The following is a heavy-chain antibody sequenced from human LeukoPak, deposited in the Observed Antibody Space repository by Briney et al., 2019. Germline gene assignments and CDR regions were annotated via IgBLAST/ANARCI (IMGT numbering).Heavy chain of an antibody. J-gene: IGHJ6*03. D-gene: IGHD7-27*01. CDR1: GGSISSYY. CDR3: ARVLGLYYYYYYMDV. V-gene: IGHV4-59*12. Sequence: SETLSLTCTVSGGSISSYYWSWIRQPPGKGLEWIGYIYYSGSTNYNPSLKSRVTMSVDTSKNQCYLKLSSVTAADTAVYYCARVLGLYYYYYYMDVWGKGTTVTVSS. CDR2: IYYSGST.